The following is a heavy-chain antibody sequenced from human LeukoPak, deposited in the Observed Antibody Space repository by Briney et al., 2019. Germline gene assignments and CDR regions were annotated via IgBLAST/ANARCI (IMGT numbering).Heavy chain of an antibody. Sequence: ASVKVSCKASGYTFASYAMHWVRQAPGQRLEWMGWINAGNGNTKYSQKFRGRVTITRDTSASTAYMELSSLRSEDTAVYYCARAGGGYCSSTSCTDFDYWGQGTLVTVSS. CDR3: ARAGGGYCSSTSCTDFDY. CDR1: GYTFASYA. V-gene: IGHV1-3*01. J-gene: IGHJ4*02. D-gene: IGHD2-2*01. CDR2: INAGNGNT.